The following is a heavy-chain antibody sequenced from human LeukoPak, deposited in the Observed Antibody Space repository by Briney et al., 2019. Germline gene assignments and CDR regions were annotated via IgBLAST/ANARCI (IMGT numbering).Heavy chain of an antibody. V-gene: IGHV4-59*08. D-gene: IGHD2-15*01. Sequence: SETLPLTCTVSGGSISSYCWSWIRQPPGKGLEWIGYIYYSGSTNYNPSLKSRVTISVDTSKNQFSLKLSSVTAADTAVYYCARNSVVVVAVHYYYGMDVWGQGTTVTVSS. J-gene: IGHJ6*02. CDR3: ARNSVVVVAVHYYYGMDV. CDR1: GGSISSYC. CDR2: IYYSGST.